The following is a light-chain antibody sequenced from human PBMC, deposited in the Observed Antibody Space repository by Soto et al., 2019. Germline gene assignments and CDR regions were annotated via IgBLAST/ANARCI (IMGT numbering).Light chain of an antibody. CDR2: GAS. Sequence: EVMLSQSPCTLSLSPGERATLSCRASQSVSSSYLAWYQQKPGQAPRLLIYGASSRATGIPDRFSGSGSGTDFTLTISRLEPEDFAVYYCQQYGSSPAFGGGTKVAIK. V-gene: IGKV3-20*01. CDR3: QQYGSSPA. CDR1: QSVSSSY. J-gene: IGKJ4*01.